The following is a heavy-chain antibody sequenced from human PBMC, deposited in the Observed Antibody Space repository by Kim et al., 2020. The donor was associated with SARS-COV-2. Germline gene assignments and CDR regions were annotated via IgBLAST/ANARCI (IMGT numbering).Heavy chain of an antibody. D-gene: IGHD6-13*01. J-gene: IGHJ3*02. CDR3: AKSKRGQQLGFGAFDI. CDR1: GFTFSSYA. V-gene: IGHV3-23*01. Sequence: GGSLRLSCAASGFTFSSYAMSWVRQAPGKGLEWVSAISGSGGSTYYADSVKGRFTISRDNSKTTLYLQMNSLRAEDTAVYYCAKSKRGQQLGFGAFDIWGQGTMVTVAS. CDR2: ISGSGGST.